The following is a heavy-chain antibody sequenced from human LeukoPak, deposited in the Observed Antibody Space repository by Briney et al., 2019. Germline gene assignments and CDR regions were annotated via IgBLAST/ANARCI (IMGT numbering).Heavy chain of an antibody. J-gene: IGHJ4*02. CDR1: GFTFSSYA. CDR3: AKDLFSVAAGGGFDY. CDR2: ISGSGDNT. D-gene: IGHD3-16*01. V-gene: IGHV3-23*01. Sequence: GGSLRLPCAASGFTFSSYAMNWVRQAPGKGLEWISSISGSGDNTYYSHSVKGRFTISRDNSKNTLYLQMNSLRAEDTAVYYCAKDLFSVAAGGGFDYWGQGTLVTVSS.